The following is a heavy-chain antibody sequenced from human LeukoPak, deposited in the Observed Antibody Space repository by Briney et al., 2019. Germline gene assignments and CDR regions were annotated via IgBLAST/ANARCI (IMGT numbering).Heavy chain of an antibody. CDR1: GYTFTGYY. D-gene: IGHD5-18*01. CDR3: ARDEGTWIQLSGWFDP. V-gene: IGHV1-69*06. CDR2: IIPIFGTA. Sequence: SVKVSCKASGYTFTGYYMHWVRQAPGQGLEWMGGIIPIFGTANYAQKVQGRVTITADKSTSTAYMELSSLRSEDTAVYYCARDEGTWIQLSGWFDPWGQGTLVTVSS. J-gene: IGHJ5*02.